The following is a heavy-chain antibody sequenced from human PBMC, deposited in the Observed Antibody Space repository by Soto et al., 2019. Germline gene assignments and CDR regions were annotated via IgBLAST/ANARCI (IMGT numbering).Heavy chain of an antibody. Sequence: QVQLQQWGAGLLKPSETLSLTCAVYGGSFSGYYWSWIRQPPGKGLEWIGEINHSGSTNYNPSLKSRVTISVDTSKHQFSLKLSSVTAADTAVYYCARGLPFYDILTGYSAWGQGTLVTVSS. CDR1: GGSFSGYY. V-gene: IGHV4-34*01. CDR3: ARGLPFYDILTGYSA. CDR2: INHSGST. J-gene: IGHJ5*02. D-gene: IGHD3-9*01.